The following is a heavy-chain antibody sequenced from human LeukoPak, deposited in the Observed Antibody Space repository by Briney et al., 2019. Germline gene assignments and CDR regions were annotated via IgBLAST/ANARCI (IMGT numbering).Heavy chain of an antibody. CDR1: GFTFSNYW. D-gene: IGHD6-19*01. J-gene: IGHJ4*02. Sequence: GGSLRLSCAASGFTFSNYWMSWVRQAPGKGLEWVANIKQDGGQKHYADSVKGRFTISRDNAMNSVYLQMNSLRAEDTAMYYSVRLGDNSGWYDYWGQGTLVTVSS. CDR2: IKQDGGQK. CDR3: VRLGDNSGWYDY. V-gene: IGHV3-7*01.